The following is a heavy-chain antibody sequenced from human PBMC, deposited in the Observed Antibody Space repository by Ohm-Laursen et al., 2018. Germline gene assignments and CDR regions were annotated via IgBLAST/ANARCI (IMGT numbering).Heavy chain of an antibody. CDR1: GFTLNSHW. Sequence: SLRLSCVASGFTLNSHWMHWVRQGPGEGLVWVSRITSDGTSTAYADSVRGRFTISRDTAKNTLYLQMNSLRVEDTAVYYCARNPYDYWGQGTLVTASS. J-gene: IGHJ4*02. V-gene: IGHV3-74*01. D-gene: IGHD1-14*01. CDR2: ITSDGTST. CDR3: ARNPYDY.